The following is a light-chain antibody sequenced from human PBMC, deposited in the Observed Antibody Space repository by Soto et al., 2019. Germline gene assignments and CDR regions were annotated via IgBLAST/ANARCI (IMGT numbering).Light chain of an antibody. Sequence: DFQMTHSPSTLSASVGDRVTITCRASQSISSWLAWYQQKPGKAPKLLIYDASSLESGVPSRFSGSGSGTEFTLTISSLQPDDCATYYCQQYYIYWTFGQGTKVDIK. CDR2: DAS. CDR1: QSISSW. V-gene: IGKV1-5*01. CDR3: QQYYIYWT. J-gene: IGKJ1*01.